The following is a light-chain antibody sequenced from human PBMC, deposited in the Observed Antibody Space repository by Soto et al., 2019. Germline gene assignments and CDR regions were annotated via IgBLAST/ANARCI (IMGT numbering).Light chain of an antibody. CDR3: CSYAGSATLV. CDR1: RSDVGSYHL. J-gene: IGLJ3*02. Sequence: QSALTQPASVSGSPGQTITISCTGTRSDVGSYHLVSWYQQLPGKAPKLILYDDNKRPSGVANRFSGSKSGNTASLTISGLQAEDEAHYYCCSYAGSATLVFGGGTQLTVL. CDR2: DDN. V-gene: IGLV2-23*01.